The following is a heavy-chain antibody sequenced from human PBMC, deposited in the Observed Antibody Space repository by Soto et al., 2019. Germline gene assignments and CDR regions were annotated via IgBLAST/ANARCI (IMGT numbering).Heavy chain of an antibody. J-gene: IGHJ5*02. V-gene: IGHV1-69*01. CDR1: GGIFTATA. D-gene: IGHD3-10*01. Sequence: QVQLVQSGAEVRKPGSSVKVSCRSSGGIFTATAISWVRQAPGQGPEWMGGVIPMFGTANYPQRFQGRVTITADESTNTAYMELSSLRSDDTAVYYCAREPFGRFDPWGQGTLVTVSS. CDR2: VIPMFGTA. CDR3: AREPFGRFDP.